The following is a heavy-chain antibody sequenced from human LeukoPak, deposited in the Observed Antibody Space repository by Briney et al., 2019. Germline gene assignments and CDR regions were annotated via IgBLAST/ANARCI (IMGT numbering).Heavy chain of an antibody. Sequence: GGSLRLSCAASGFTFSSYSRNWVRQAPGKGLEWVSYISSSSSTIYYADSVKGRFTISRDNAKNSLYLQMNSLRAEDTAVYSCARGSDHYDFWSGYTETAVEFDYWGQGTLVTVSS. CDR3: ARGSDHYDFWSGYTETAVEFDY. V-gene: IGHV3-48*01. J-gene: IGHJ4*02. CDR1: GFTFSSYS. CDR2: ISSSSSTI. D-gene: IGHD3-3*01.